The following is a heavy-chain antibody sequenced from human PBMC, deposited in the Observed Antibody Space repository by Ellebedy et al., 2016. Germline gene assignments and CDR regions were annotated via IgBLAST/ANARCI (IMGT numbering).Heavy chain of an antibody. CDR1: GFTFSSYW. CDR2: INSDGSST. J-gene: IGHJ4*02. V-gene: IGHV3-74*01. D-gene: IGHD3-22*01. Sequence: GESLKISCAASGFTFSSYWMHWVRQAPGKGLVWVSRINSDGSSTSYADSVKGRFTISRDNAKNTLYLQMNSLRAEDTAVYYCARDPTYYYDSSGYYSGKNDYWGQGTLVTVSS. CDR3: ARDPTYYYDSSGYYSGKNDY.